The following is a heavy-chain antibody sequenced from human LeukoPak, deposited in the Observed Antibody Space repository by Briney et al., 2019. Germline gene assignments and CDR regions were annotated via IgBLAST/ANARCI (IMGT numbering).Heavy chain of an antibody. CDR3: AGERGEEYSSGWYKRNYFDN. J-gene: IGHJ4*02. CDR1: GFTFSSYA. Sequence: GGSLRLSCAASGFTFSSYAMSWVRQAPGKGLEWVSAISGSGGSTYYADSVKGRFTISRDNSKNTLYLQMNSLRAEDTAVYYCAGERGEEYSSGWYKRNYFDNWGQGIRVTVSS. CDR2: ISGSGGST. V-gene: IGHV3-23*01. D-gene: IGHD6-19*01.